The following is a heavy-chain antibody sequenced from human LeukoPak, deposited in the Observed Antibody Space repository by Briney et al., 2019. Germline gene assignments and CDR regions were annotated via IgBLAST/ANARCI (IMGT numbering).Heavy chain of an antibody. CDR3: ARESGCSSTSCYTLPSYYYYGMDV. J-gene: IGHJ6*02. D-gene: IGHD2-2*02. CDR1: GFTFSSYW. Sequence: PGGSLRLSCAASGFTFSSYWMNWVRQAPGKGLEWVANIKQDGSEKYYVDSVKGRFTISRDNAKNTLYLQMNSLRAEDTAVYYCARESGCSSTSCYTLPSYYYYGMDVWGQGTTVTVSS. CDR2: IKQDGSEK. V-gene: IGHV3-7*01.